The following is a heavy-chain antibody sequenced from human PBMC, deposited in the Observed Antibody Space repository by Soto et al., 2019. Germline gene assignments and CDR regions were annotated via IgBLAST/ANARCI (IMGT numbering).Heavy chain of an antibody. D-gene: IGHD3-3*01. Sequence: SETLSLTCTVSGGFISNYYWGWVRQSPGKGLEWIGYIYYTGSTTYHPSLKGRVTMSVDTSRDKVSLRLRSVTRADTAVYYCARDQYDFRSGSYYYAMGVWGQGTKVTVSS. CDR2: IYYTGST. CDR3: ARDQYDFRSGSYYYAMGV. J-gene: IGHJ6*02. CDR1: GGFISNYY. V-gene: IGHV4-59*01.